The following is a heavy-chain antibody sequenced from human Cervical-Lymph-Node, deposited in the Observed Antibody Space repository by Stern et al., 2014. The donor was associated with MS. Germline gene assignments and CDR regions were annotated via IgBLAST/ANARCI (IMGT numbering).Heavy chain of an antibody. J-gene: IGHJ3*02. CDR3: ARIRGHFGYDAFDI. CDR1: GYNFNNYW. CDR2: IYPGDSDN. Sequence: VQLVQSGAEVKKPGESLTISCKASGYNFNNYWIAWVRQMPGKGLECMGIIYPGDSDNTNSPSFQGQVTISTDKSIHIAYLQWSSLKASDTAMYYCARIRGHFGYDAFDIWGQGTKVIVSS. V-gene: IGHV5-51*01. D-gene: IGHD3-10*01.